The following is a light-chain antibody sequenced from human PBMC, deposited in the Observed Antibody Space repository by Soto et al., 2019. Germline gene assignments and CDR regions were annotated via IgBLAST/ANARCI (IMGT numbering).Light chain of an antibody. CDR1: QRITTY. CDR2: TSG. J-gene: IGKJ2*01. V-gene: IGKV1-39*01. Sequence: IQMTQSPSSLSASVGDRVTITCRASQRITTYLNWYQQKPGEAPKLLISTSGTLQRGVPSRFSGSGSGTDFTLPIPSPPPEDFATYFCQQTYSTPYTFGEGTKLEIK. CDR3: QQTYSTPYT.